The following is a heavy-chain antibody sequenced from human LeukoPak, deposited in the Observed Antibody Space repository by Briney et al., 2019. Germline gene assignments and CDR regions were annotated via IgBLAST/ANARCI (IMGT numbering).Heavy chain of an antibody. J-gene: IGHJ4*02. CDR2: IYYSGSP. CDR3: ARGTRHYDILTGYKFDY. Sequence: SETLSLTCTVSGASIYSYYWSCIPQPPGKGLEWIGYIYYSGSPIYNPPLESRVTISVDTSKNQFTLKLSSVTAADTAVYYCARGTRHYDILTGYKFDYWGQGTLVTVSS. CDR1: GASIYSYY. D-gene: IGHD3-9*01. V-gene: IGHV4-59*01.